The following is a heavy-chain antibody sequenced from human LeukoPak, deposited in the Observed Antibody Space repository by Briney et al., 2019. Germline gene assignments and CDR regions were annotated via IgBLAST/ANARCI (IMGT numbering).Heavy chain of an antibody. CDR3: ARGRAIFGVAVYYFDY. CDR2: MNPNSGNT. V-gene: IGHV1-8*01. D-gene: IGHD3-3*01. J-gene: IGHJ4*02. Sequence: ASVKVSCKASGYTFTSYDINWVRQATGQGLDLMGWMNPNSGNTGYAQKFQGRGTMTRNTSISTAYMELSSLRSEATAVYYCARGRAIFGVAVYYFDYWGQGTLVTVSS. CDR1: GYTFTSYD.